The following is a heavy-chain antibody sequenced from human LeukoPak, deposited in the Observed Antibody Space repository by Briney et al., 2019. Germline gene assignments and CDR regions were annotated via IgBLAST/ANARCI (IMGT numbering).Heavy chain of an antibody. D-gene: IGHD3-10*01. CDR3: ARGRGFGDLRRWFDS. CDR1: GGSISSYY. J-gene: IGHJ5*01. CDR2: IYTSGST. V-gene: IGHV4-4*07. Sequence: PSETLSLTCTVSGGSISSYYWGWIRQPAGKGLEWIGRIYTSGSTNYNPALKSRVTMSVDTSKNVFSLRLSSVTAADTAIYYCARGRGFGDLRRWFDSWGQGTLVTVSS.